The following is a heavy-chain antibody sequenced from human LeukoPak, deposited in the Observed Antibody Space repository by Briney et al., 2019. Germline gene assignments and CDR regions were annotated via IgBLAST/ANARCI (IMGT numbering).Heavy chain of an antibody. V-gene: IGHV3-74*01. J-gene: IGHJ4*02. D-gene: IGHD3-22*01. CDR1: GFTFDDYA. CDR3: ARAPYSSGRGYYFDY. Sequence: GGSLRLSCAASGFTFDDYAMHWVRQAPGKGLVWVSRINHDGSSSTYADSVRGRFTISRDNAQNTLYLQMNSLRAEDTAVYYCARAPYSSGRGYYFDYWGQGTLVTVSS. CDR2: INHDGSSS.